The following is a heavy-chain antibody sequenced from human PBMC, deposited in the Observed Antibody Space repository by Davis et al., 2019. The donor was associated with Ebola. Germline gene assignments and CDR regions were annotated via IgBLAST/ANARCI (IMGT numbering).Heavy chain of an antibody. CDR1: GFTFSSYG. CDR3: SGTSTLGRDY. D-gene: IGHD1-26*01. V-gene: IGHV3-33*01. Sequence: GESLKISCAASGFTFSSYGMHWVRQAPGKGLEWVAVIWYDGSNKYYADSVKGRFTISRDNSKNTLYLQMNSLRAEDTAVYYCSGTSTLGRDYWGQGTLVTVSS. CDR2: IWYDGSNK. J-gene: IGHJ4*02.